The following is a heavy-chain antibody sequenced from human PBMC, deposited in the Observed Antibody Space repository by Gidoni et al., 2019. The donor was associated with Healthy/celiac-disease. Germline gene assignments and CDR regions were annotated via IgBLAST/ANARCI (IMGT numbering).Heavy chain of an antibody. V-gene: IGHV3-21*01. CDR3: ARGFGMGAPPPGLDY. CDR2: ISSSSSYI. Sequence: EVQLVESGGGLVKPGGSLRLSCAASGFTFSSYSRNCVRQAPGKGLEWVSSISSSSSYIYYADSVKGRFTISRDNAKNSLYLQMNSLRAEDTAVYYCARGFGMGAPPPGLDYWGQRTLVTVSS. D-gene: IGHD3-3*01. J-gene: IGHJ4*02. CDR1: GFTFSSYS.